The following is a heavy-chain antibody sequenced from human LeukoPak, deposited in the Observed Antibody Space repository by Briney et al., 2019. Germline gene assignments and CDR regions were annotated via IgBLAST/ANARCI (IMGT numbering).Heavy chain of an antibody. CDR1: GFTFSSYA. J-gene: IGHJ4*02. D-gene: IGHD3-3*01. CDR2: ISGSGGST. Sequence: GGSLRLSCAASGFTFSSYAMSWVRQAPGRGLEWVSAISGSGGSTYYADSVKGRFTTSRDNSKNTLYLQMNSLRADDTAVYYCARGLRSYDYWGQGTLVTVSS. CDR3: ARGLRSYDY. V-gene: IGHV3-23*01.